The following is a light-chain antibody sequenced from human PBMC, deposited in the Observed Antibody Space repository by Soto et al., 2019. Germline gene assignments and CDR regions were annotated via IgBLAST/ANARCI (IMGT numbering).Light chain of an antibody. V-gene: IGLV1-44*01. Sequence: VLTQPPSASGTPGQRVTISCSGSSSNIGSNTVNWYQQLPGTAPKLLIYSNNQRPSGVPDRFSGSKSGTSASLAISGLQSEDEADYYCAAWDDSLNARVFGGGTKLTVL. CDR1: SSNIGSNT. CDR3: AAWDDSLNARV. J-gene: IGLJ3*02. CDR2: SNN.